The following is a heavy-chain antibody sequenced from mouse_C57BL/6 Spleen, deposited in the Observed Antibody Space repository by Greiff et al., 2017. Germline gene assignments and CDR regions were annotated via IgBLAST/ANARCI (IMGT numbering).Heavy chain of an antibody. D-gene: IGHD4-1*01. CDR1: GYTFTSYW. CDR2: IDPSDSYT. J-gene: IGHJ2*01. Sequence: QVQLQQPGAELVMPGASVKLSCKASGYTFTSYWMHWVKQRPGQGLEWIGEIDPSDSYTNYNQKFKGKSTLTVDKSSSTAYMQLSSLTSEDSAVYYCARGETGTDDYWGQGTTLTVSS. V-gene: IGHV1-69*01. CDR3: ARGETGTDDY.